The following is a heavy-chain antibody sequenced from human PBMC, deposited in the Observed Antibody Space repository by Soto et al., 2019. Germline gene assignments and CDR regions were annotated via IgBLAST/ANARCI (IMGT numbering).Heavy chain of an antibody. CDR1: GYTLTELS. CDR3: ASRWADSSGYYQDY. V-gene: IGHV1-24*01. D-gene: IGHD3-22*01. J-gene: IGHJ4*02. Sequence: GASVKVSCKVSGYTLTELSMHWVRQAPGKGLEWMGGFDPEDGETIYAQKFQGRVTMTEDTSTDTAYMELSSLRSEDTAVYYCASRWADSSGYYQDYWGQGTLVTVSS. CDR2: FDPEDGET.